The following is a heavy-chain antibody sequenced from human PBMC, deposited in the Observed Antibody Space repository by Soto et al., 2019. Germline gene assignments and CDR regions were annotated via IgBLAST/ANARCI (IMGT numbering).Heavy chain of an antibody. CDR3: ARENSYFDY. Sequence: QIQLLQSGAQVKKPGASVKVTCKASGYTFRNFGISWVRQAPGQGLEWMGWFSAYNANANYAQKFQGRLTMTADTSTSTAYMELRSLRSDDTAVYYCARENSYFDYWGQGTLVTVSS. V-gene: IGHV1-18*01. CDR1: GYTFRNFG. CDR2: FSAYNANA. J-gene: IGHJ4*02.